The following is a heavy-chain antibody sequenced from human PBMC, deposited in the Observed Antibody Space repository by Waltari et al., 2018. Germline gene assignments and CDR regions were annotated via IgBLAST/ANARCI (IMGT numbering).Heavy chain of an antibody. CDR3: ARLAPRTYRSPVPGRHYYYGMDV. Sequence: EEQLLESGGGLVQPGDSLRLSCAGSGFRFSNYWMDWIRQSPGKGLGWVGRISNDETSISYADSVKGRFTISRDNAKNTVYLQMKRLRVEDTAVYYCARLAPRTYRSPVPGRHYYYGMDVWGQGTTVTVSS. V-gene: IGHV3-74*01. J-gene: IGHJ6*02. CDR1: GFRFSNYW. D-gene: IGHD3-10*01. CDR2: ISNDETSI.